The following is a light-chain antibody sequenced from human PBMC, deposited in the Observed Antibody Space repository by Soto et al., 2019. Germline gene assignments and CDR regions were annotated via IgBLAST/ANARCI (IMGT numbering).Light chain of an antibody. J-gene: IGKJ2*01. Sequence: IQMTQSPSTLSAPVGDRVTITCQASQTISTLLAWFQHKPGKAPNLLIYDASNLESGVPSRFSGSGSGTEFTLTISSLQSDDSATYFCQQYSHLVTFGQWTKLEIK. V-gene: IGKV1-5*01. CDR2: DAS. CDR3: QQYSHLVT. CDR1: QTISTL.